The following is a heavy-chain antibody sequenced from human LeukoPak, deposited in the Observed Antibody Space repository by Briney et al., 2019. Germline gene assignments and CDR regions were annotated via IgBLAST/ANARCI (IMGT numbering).Heavy chain of an antibody. CDR3: ARGGSSCFDY. V-gene: IGHV3-48*02. CDR2: ISSSSSTI. J-gene: IGHJ4*02. Sequence: GGSPRLSCAASGFTFSSYSMNWVRQAPGKGLEWVSYISSSSSTIYYADSVKGRFPIHRDNAKNSLYLQMNSLRDEDTAVYYCARGGSSCFDYWGQGTLVTVSS. D-gene: IGHD6-13*01. CDR1: GFTFSSYS.